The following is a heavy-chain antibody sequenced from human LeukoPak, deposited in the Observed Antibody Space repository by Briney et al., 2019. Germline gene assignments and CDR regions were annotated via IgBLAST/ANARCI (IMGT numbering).Heavy chain of an antibody. CDR3: AREWRLQYDY. V-gene: IGHV3-48*03. D-gene: IGHD4-11*01. CDR2: ISSSGSTM. Sequence: GGSLILSCVGSGFTFRSYEMNWVRQAPGKGLEWVSYISSSGSTMYYADSVKGRFTISRDNAKNSLYLQMNSLRAEDTAVYYCAREWRLQYDYWDQGTLVTVSS. CDR1: GFTFRSYE. J-gene: IGHJ4*02.